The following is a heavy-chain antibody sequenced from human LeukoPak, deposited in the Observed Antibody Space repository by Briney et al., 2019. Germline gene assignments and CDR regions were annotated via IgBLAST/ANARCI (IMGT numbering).Heavy chain of an antibody. Sequence: GGSLRLSCAASGFTFSTYSMNWVRQAPGKGLEWLSYISDSSDTIYYADSVRGRFTISRDNAKNSLYLQINSLRAEDTAVYYCARGQFNSGPEDYWGQGTLVTVSS. CDR2: ISDSSDTI. CDR1: GFTFSTYS. V-gene: IGHV3-48*01. D-gene: IGHD5-12*01. CDR3: ARGQFNSGPEDY. J-gene: IGHJ4*02.